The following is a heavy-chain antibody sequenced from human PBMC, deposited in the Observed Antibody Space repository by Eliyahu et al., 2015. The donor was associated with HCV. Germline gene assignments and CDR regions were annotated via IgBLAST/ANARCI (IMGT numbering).Heavy chain of an antibody. CDR1: GFSVSSDY. V-gene: IGHV3-53*01. CDR3: ARGRSGFQXY. CDR2: IHSGDTT. Sequence: AASGFSVSSDYMSWVRQAPGKGLEWVSVIHSGDTTRYADSVRGRFTISRDTSKNTLYLEMNILRDDDTAVYYCARGRSGFQXYWGQGTLVTVSS. J-gene: IGHJ4*02. D-gene: IGHD5-12*01.